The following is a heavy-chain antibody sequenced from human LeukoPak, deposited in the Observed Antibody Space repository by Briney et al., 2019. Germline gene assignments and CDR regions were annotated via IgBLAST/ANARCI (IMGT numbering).Heavy chain of an antibody. V-gene: IGHV1-2*02. J-gene: IGHJ4*02. CDR1: GGTFNSYA. CDR2: INPNSGDT. CDR3: ARGQYRYAVDY. Sequence: ASVKVSCKASGGTFNSYAISWVRQAPGQGLEWMGWINPNSGDTTFAQKFQDRGTMTRDTSISTAYMELSSLTSDDTAVYYCARGQYRYAVDYWGQGTLVTVSS. D-gene: IGHD5-18*01.